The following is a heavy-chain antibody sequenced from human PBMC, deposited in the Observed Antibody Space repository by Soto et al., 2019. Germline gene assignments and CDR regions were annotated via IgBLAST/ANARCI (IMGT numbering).Heavy chain of an antibody. J-gene: IGHJ4*02. CDR3: ARGGHIAVVTASFDN. CDR2: IHPSGGGT. V-gene: IGHV1-46*02. D-gene: IGHD2-21*02. Sequence: QVQLVQSGAEVRKPGASVKVSCKPSGYTFNTYYLHWLRQAPGQALEWMGVIHPSGGGTTYAQTLLGRVTVTRDTSTTTVFMELSSLRSDDTAVYYCARGGHIAVVTASFDNWGQGTLVTVSS. CDR1: GYTFNTYY.